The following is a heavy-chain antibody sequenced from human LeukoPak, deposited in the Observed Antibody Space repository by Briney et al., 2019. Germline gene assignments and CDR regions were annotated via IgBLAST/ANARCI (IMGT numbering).Heavy chain of an antibody. V-gene: IGHV4-34*01. D-gene: IGHD6-19*01. CDR1: GGSFSGYY. CDR3: ARVLEGSSGQHWYFDL. Sequence: SETLSLTCAVSGGSFSGYYWSWIRQPPGKGLEWIGDINHSGSTNYNPSLKSRVIISVDTSKNQFSLRLSSVTAADTAVYYCARVLEGSSGQHWYFDLWGRGTLVTVSS. CDR2: INHSGST. J-gene: IGHJ2*01.